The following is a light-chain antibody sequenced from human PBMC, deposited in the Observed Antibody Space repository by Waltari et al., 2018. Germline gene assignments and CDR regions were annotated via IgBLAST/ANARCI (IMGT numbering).Light chain of an antibody. Sequence: DIQLTQSPSYLSASVGDRVPITCRASQPLTTYLNWYQQRPGTAPKFLIYAASTLETGVPSRFSGGGSGTDFTLTISGLQPDDFATYYCQQSKEVPFTFGQGTKLEIK. V-gene: IGKV1-39*01. CDR1: QPLTTY. CDR2: AAS. CDR3: QQSKEVPFT. J-gene: IGKJ2*01.